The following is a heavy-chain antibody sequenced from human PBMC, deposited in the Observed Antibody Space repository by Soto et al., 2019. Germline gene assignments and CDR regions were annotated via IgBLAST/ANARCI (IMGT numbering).Heavy chain of an antibody. Sequence: PSETLSLTCVIYGWSFSGFYCSWIRQPPGKEPEWIGEINDSVTTNYNPSLKSRVNISADTSKTHFSRRLTSVTDADTAVYYCARETSQNVYSHYGMDVWGQGTTVTVSS. CDR3: ARETSQNVYSHYGMDV. CDR2: INDSVTT. J-gene: IGHJ6*02. CDR1: GWSFSGFY. V-gene: IGHV4-34*01.